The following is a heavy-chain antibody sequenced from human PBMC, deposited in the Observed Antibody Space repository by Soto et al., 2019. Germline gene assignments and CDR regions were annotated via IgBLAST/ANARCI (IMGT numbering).Heavy chain of an antibody. CDR1: GYTFTSYA. CDR3: ARGLVYGYYYYYMDV. Sequence: GASVKVSCKASGYTFTSYAMHWVRQAPGQRLEWMGWINAGNGNTKYSQKFQGRVTITRDTSASTAYMELSSLRSEDTAVYYCARGLVYGYYYYYMDVWGKGTTVTVSS. J-gene: IGHJ6*03. CDR2: INAGNGNT. D-gene: IGHD2-8*01. V-gene: IGHV1-3*01.